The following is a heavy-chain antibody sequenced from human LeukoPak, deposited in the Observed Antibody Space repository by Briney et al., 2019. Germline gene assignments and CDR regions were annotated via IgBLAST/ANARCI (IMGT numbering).Heavy chain of an antibody. CDR2: ISWNSGSI. CDR1: GFTFDDYA. CDR3: AKDKAYDFWSGYYDY. V-gene: IGHV3-9*03. J-gene: IGHJ4*02. D-gene: IGHD3-3*01. Sequence: GRSLRLSCAASGFTFDDYAMHWVRHAPGKGLEWVSGISWNSGSIVYADCVKGRFTISREKGKNSLYLQMNSLRAEDMALYYCAKDKAYDFWSGYYDYWGQGTLVTVSS.